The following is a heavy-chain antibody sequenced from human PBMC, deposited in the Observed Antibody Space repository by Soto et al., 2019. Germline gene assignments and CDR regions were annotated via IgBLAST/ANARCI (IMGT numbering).Heavy chain of an antibody. CDR2: ISPDGSNR. CDR3: ASWGQIVRVSPNDFDQ. V-gene: IGHV3-74*01. CDR1: GFTFSTYL. Sequence: GVSQIHSCASSGFTFSTYLMNLVRPTPGKGLMWVSRISPDGSNRGYADSVEGRFTVSRDNATNTLYLQMHSLRAEDTAMYYGASWGQIVRVSPNDFDQRGEGNPDTVSP. D-gene: IGHD2-21*01. J-gene: IGHJ4*02.